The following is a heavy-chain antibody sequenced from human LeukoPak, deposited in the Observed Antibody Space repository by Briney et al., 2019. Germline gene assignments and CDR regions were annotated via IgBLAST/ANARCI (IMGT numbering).Heavy chain of an antibody. CDR2: IYYSGST. CDR3: ARAIYGDSVDY. Sequence: SQTLSLTRTVSGGSISSGGYYWSWIRQHPGKGLEWIGYIYYSGSTYYNPSLKSRVTISVDTSKNPFSLKLSSVTAADTAVYYCARAIYGDSVDYWGQGTLVTVSS. J-gene: IGHJ4*02. D-gene: IGHD4-17*01. V-gene: IGHV4-31*03. CDR1: GGSISSGGYY.